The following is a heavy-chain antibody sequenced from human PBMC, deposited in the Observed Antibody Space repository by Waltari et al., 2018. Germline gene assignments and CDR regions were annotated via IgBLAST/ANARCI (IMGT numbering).Heavy chain of an antibody. CDR1: GGSFSGYY. J-gene: IGHJ6*03. CDR2: INHSGST. D-gene: IGHD2-8*01. CDR3: ARLGYCTNGVCPYYMDV. V-gene: IGHV4-34*01. Sequence: QVQLQQWGAGLLKPSETLSLTCAVYGGSFSGYYWSWIRQPPGKGLEWIGEINHSGSTNYNPSLKSRVTRSVDTSKNQFSLKLSSVTAADTAVYYCARLGYCTNGVCPYYMDVWGKGTTVTVSS.